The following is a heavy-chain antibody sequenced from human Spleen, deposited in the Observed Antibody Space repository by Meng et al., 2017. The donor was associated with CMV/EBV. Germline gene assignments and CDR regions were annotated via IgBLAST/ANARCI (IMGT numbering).Heavy chain of an antibody. V-gene: IGHV3-30*01. CDR3: ARDVSHSTYYDILTGFYRSGGIDY. Sequence: EWVHQTPGKGLELVAIISYDGTNKYYAGSVKGRFTISRDNSKNTLFLKMKSLRTEDTAVYYCARDVSHSTYYDILTGFYRSGGIDYWGQGALVTVSS. D-gene: IGHD3-9*01. CDR2: ISYDGTNK. J-gene: IGHJ4*02.